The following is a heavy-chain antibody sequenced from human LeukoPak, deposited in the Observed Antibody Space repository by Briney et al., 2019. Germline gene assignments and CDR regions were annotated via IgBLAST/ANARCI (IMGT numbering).Heavy chain of an antibody. CDR1: GYTFTSYY. Sequence: ASVKVSCTASGYTFTSYYMHWVRQAPGQGLEWMGIINLSGGSTSYAQKFQGRVTMTRDMSTSTVYMELSSLRSEDTAVYYCAGGADHYYYYMDVWGKGTTVTVSS. CDR2: INLSGGST. V-gene: IGHV1-46*01. J-gene: IGHJ6*03. CDR3: AGGADHYYYYMDV. D-gene: IGHD1-26*01.